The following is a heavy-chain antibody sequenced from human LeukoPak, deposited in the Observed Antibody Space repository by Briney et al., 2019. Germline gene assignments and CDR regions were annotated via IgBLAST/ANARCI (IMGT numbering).Heavy chain of an antibody. CDR1: GYSVSSGYY. V-gene: IGHV4-38-2*02. CDR3: TRDEYGAAD. J-gene: IGHJ4*02. D-gene: IGHD4-17*01. CDR2: VYHTGTT. Sequence: TSETLSLTCVVSGYSVSSGYYWGWIRQSPGEGLEWIASVYHTGTTYYNPSLKSRASISVNMSKNHVSLRLTSVTAADTAMYYCTRDEYGAADWGQGILVTVSS.